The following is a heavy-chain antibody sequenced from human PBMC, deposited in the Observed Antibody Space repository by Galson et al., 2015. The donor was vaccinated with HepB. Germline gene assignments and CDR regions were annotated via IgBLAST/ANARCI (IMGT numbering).Heavy chain of an antibody. D-gene: IGHD3-10*01. V-gene: IGHV5-51*03. Sequence: QSGAEVKQPGESLKISCKGSGSSFPSSWIGWVRQMPGKGLEWMGIIYPGDSDTRYSPSFQGQVTSSADKSISTAYLQWSSLKASYTAIYYCARRLDPCGSVRYFDSWGQGTLVTVSS. CDR1: GSSFPSSW. CDR2: IYPGDSDT. J-gene: IGHJ4*02. CDR3: ARRLDPCGSVRYFDS.